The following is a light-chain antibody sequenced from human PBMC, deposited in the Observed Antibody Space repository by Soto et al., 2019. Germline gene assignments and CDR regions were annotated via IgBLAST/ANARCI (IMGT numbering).Light chain of an antibody. CDR2: QDS. V-gene: IGLV3-1*01. CDR3: QAWDSSNVV. CDR1: KLGDKY. Sequence: SYELTQPPSGSVSPGQTASLTCSGDKLGDKYACWYQQKPGQSPVLVIYQDSKRPSGIPERFSGSNSGNTATLTISGTQAMDEADYYCQAWDSSNVVFGGGTKLTVL. J-gene: IGLJ2*01.